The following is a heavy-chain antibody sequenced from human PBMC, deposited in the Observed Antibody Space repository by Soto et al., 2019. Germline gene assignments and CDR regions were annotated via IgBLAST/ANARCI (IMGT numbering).Heavy chain of an antibody. Sequence: GGSLRLSCAASGFTFSRHGFNWVRQAPGKGLEWVSYISSGSTSKYYADSVKGRFTISRDNAKNSLYLQMNSLRAEDTAVYYCASLLYYYDSSGYYYFDYWGQGTLVTVSS. CDR2: ISSGSTSK. CDR1: GFTFSRHG. V-gene: IGHV3-48*04. J-gene: IGHJ4*02. CDR3: ASLLYYYDSSGYYYFDY. D-gene: IGHD3-22*01.